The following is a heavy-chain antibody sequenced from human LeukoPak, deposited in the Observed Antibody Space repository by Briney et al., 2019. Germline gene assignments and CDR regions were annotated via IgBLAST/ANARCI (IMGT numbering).Heavy chain of an antibody. CDR2: VYNRGNT. J-gene: IGHJ4*02. CDR1: GGSISSGAYS. Sequence: SQTLSLTCAVSGGSISSGAYSWSWLRQPLGKGLEWLGYVYNRGNTYYNPSLKSRITISVNKKKNQFSLKLSSVTAADTAVYYCARMVYDTSGYYPSFDYWGQGTLVTVSS. V-gene: IGHV4-30-4*07. D-gene: IGHD3-22*01. CDR3: ARMVYDTSGYYPSFDY.